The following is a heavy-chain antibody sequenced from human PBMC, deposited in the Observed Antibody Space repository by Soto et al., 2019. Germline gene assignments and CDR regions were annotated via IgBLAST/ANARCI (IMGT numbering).Heavy chain of an antibody. V-gene: IGHV1-18*01. CDR3: ARPSLPGIVGATGY. Sequence: ASVKVSCKASGYTFTSYGISWVRQAPGQGLEWMGWISAHNGNTNYAQKLQGRVTMTTDTSTSTAYMELRSLRSDDTAVYYCARPSLPGIVGATGYWGQGTLVTVSS. D-gene: IGHD1-26*01. J-gene: IGHJ4*02. CDR1: GYTFTSYG. CDR2: ISAHNGNT.